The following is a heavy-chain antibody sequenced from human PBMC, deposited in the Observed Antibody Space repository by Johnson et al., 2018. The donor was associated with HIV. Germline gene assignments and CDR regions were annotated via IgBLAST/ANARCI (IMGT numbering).Heavy chain of an antibody. D-gene: IGHD1-26*01. CDR2: ISWNSGTI. CDR3: AKGRIGGGSYSAPDPFDV. V-gene: IGHV3-9*01. J-gene: IGHJ3*01. Sequence: QPPGQGLEWVSTISWNSGTIRYADSVKGRFTISRDNAKNSLYLQMNSLRAEDTAVHYCAKGRIGGGSYSAPDPFDVWGQGTMVTVS.